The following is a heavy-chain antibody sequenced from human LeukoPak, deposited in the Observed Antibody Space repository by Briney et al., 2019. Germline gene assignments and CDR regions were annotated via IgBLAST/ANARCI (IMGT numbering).Heavy chain of an antibody. CDR2: ISSNGGST. Sequence: GGSLRLSCAASGFTFSSYAMHWVRQAPGKGLEYVSAISSNGGSTYYANSVKGRFTISRDNSKNTLYLQMGSLRAEDTAVYYCARVDYYDSSGLPFDYWGQGTLVTVSS. CDR3: ARVDYYDSSGLPFDY. CDR1: GFTFSSYA. D-gene: IGHD3-22*01. J-gene: IGHJ4*02. V-gene: IGHV3-64*01.